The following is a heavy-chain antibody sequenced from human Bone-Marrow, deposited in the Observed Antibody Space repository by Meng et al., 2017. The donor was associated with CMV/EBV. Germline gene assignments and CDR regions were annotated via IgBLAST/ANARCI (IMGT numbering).Heavy chain of an antibody. Sequence: GESLKISCAASGFTFDDYTMHWVRQAPGKGLEWVSLISWDGGSTYYADSVKGRFTISRDNSKNSLYLQMNSLRAEDTAVYYCARVYADSNGMDVWGQGTTVTVSS. CDR1: GFTFDDYT. CDR3: ARVYADSNGMDV. J-gene: IGHJ6*02. V-gene: IGHV3-43*01. D-gene: IGHD4-17*01. CDR2: ISWDGGST.